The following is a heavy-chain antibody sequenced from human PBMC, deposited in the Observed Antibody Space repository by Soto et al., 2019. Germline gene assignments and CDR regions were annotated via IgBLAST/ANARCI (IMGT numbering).Heavy chain of an antibody. CDR3: ARVLTMVRGVIIGGGMDV. CDR2: ISSSGSTI. D-gene: IGHD3-10*01. CDR1: GFTFSSYE. J-gene: IGHJ6*02. V-gene: IGHV3-48*03. Sequence: GGSLRLSCAASGFTFSSYEMNWVRQAPGKGLEWVSYISSSGSTIYYADSVKGRFTISRDNAKNSLYLQMNSLRAEDTAVYYCARVLTMVRGVIIGGGMDVWGQGTTVTVSS.